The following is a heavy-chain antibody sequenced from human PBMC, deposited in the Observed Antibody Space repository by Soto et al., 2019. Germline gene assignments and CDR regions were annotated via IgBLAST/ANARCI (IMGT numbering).Heavy chain of an antibody. D-gene: IGHD1-26*01. CDR3: VGARCGGVGATCSES. Sequence: PSETLSLTCTVSGGSMSSYYWTWIRQPPGKGLEWIGFIHYGGGTVYNPALRSRVTVTVETSKKQFSLNLSSVTAADTAVYSCVGARCGGVGATCSESWGQGALVTVSS. CDR2: IHYGGGT. CDR1: GGSMSSYY. J-gene: IGHJ1*01. V-gene: IGHV4-59*01.